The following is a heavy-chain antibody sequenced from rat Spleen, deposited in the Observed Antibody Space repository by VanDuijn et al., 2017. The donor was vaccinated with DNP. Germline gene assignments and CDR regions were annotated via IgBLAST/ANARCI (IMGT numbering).Heavy chain of an antibody. CDR2: ISTSGGST. CDR1: GFTFSNYD. CDR3: ARLGDY. Sequence: EVQLVESGGGLVQPGRSLKLSCAASGFTFSNYDMAWVRQAPTKGLEWVASISTSGGSTYYRDPVKSRFTVSRDNAKSTLYLQMDSLRSEDTATYYCARLGDYWGQGVMVTVSS. J-gene: IGHJ2*01. D-gene: IGHD5-1*01. V-gene: IGHV5-25*01.